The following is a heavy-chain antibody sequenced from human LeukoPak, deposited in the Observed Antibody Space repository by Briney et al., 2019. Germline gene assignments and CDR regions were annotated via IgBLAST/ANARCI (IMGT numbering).Heavy chain of an antibody. J-gene: IGHJ4*02. Sequence: GGSLRLSCAASGFTFSSYWMHWVRQAPGKGLVWVSRINSHGSSTSYADSVKGRFTISRDNAKNTLYLQMNSLRAEDTAVYYCARGGSYGPPYYFDYWGQGTLVTVSS. V-gene: IGHV3-74*01. CDR2: INSHGSST. CDR3: ARGGSYGPPYYFDY. D-gene: IGHD5-18*01. CDR1: GFTFSSYW.